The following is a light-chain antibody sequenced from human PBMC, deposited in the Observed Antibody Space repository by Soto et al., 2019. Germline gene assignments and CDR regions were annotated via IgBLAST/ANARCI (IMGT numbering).Light chain of an antibody. V-gene: IGKV3-15*01. CDR3: QQYFNWPPIT. CDR1: QSVRSN. J-gene: IGKJ5*01. Sequence: IVMTKTPATLSVSSGERATLSCRASQSVRSNLAWYQQKPGQAPRLLIYGASTRATGIPARFSGSGSGTEFTLTISSLQSEDFAVYYCQQYFNWPPITFGQGTRLEIK. CDR2: GAS.